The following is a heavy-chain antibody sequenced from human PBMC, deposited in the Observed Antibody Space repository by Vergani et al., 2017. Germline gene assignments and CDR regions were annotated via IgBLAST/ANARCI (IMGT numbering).Heavy chain of an antibody. V-gene: IGHV3-23*01. Sequence: EVQLLESGGDLVQPGGSLRRSCAASGFTFNHYAMNWVRQAPGKGLEWVSGISGSGGSTYYAGSVKGRFTISRDSSKNTLYLPMNSLSAGDTSVYYCAKANPRNSGYDDLYYYHAMDVWGQGTTVTVSS. D-gene: IGHD5-12*01. CDR3: AKANPRNSGYDDLYYYHAMDV. CDR1: GFTFNHYA. CDR2: ISGSGGST. J-gene: IGHJ6*02.